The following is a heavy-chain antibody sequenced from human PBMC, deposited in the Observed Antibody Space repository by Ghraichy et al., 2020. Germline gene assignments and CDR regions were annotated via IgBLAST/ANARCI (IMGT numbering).Heavy chain of an antibody. J-gene: IGHJ4*02. CDR2: IYSGGSA. Sequence: GGSLRLSCAASGFTVSSNYMSWVRQAPGKGLEWVSVIYSGGSAYYADSVKGRFTISRDNSKNTLYLQMNSLRAEDTAVYYCARVVALYSSSWFFDYWGQGTLVTVSS. V-gene: IGHV3-66*01. CDR3: ARVVALYSSSWFFDY. D-gene: IGHD6-6*01. CDR1: GFTVSSNY.